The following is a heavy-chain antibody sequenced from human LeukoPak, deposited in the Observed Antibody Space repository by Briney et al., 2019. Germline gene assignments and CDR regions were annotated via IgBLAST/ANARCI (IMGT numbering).Heavy chain of an antibody. J-gene: IGHJ6*02. Sequence: PSETLSLTCTVSGGSISSYYWSWIRQPPGKGLEWIGYIYYSGSTNYNPSLKSRVTISVDMSKNQFSLKLSSVTAADTAVYYCARGRTSYCSGGSCYSGYYYYGMDVWGQGTTVTVSS. CDR2: IYYSGST. CDR1: GGSISSYY. D-gene: IGHD2-15*01. CDR3: ARGRTSYCSGGSCYSGYYYYGMDV. V-gene: IGHV4-59*01.